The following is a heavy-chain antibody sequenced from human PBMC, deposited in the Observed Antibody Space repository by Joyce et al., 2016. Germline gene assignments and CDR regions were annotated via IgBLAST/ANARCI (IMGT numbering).Heavy chain of an antibody. J-gene: IGHJ4*02. CDR1: GYRINMHY. CDR3: ARDGGDYAPVD. D-gene: IGHD2-21*02. V-gene: IGHV1-46*02. CDR2: MIPSGDTR. Sequence: QVQLVQSGAEVRKPGASVKVSCKASGYRINMHYMHWVRQPPGQGLEWLGQMIPSGDTRVRGRVTLTRDTSTNTDYMELSGLRPEDTAVYYCARDGGDYAPVDWGQGTLVTVSS.